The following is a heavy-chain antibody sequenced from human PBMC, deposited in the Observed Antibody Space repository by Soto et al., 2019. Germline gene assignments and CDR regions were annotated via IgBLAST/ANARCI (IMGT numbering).Heavy chain of an antibody. J-gene: IGHJ6*02. V-gene: IGHV3-21*01. D-gene: IGHD6-13*01. Sequence: EVQLVESGGGLVKPGGSLRLSCAASGFTFSSYSMNWVRQAPGKGLEWVSSISSSSSYIYYADSVKGRFTISRDNAKNSLYLQMNRLRAEDTAVYYCLSQQLVYGMDVWGQGTTVTVSS. CDR2: ISSSSSYI. CDR1: GFTFSSYS. CDR3: LSQQLVYGMDV.